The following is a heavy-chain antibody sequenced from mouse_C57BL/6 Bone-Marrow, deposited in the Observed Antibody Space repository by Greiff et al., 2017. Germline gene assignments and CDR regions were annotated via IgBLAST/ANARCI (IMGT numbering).Heavy chain of an antibody. V-gene: IGHV5-2*01. CDR2: INSDGGST. CDR3: ARGDSNYVRYAMDY. CDR1: EYEFPSHD. J-gene: IGHJ4*01. D-gene: IGHD2-5*01. Sequence: EVKLVESGGGLVQPGESLKLSCESNEYEFPSHDMSWVRKTPEKRLELVAAINSDGGSTYYPDTMERRFIISRDNTKKTLYLQMSSLRSEDTALYYCARGDSNYVRYAMDYWGQGTSVTVSS.